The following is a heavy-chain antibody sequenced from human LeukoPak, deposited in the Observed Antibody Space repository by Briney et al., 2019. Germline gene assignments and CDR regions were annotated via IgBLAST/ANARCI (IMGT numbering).Heavy chain of an antibody. V-gene: IGHV5-51*01. CDR2: IYPGDSDT. Sequence: GESLKISCKGSGYSFTSYWIGWVRQMPGKGLEWMGIIYPGDSDTRYSPSFQGQVTISADKSISTAYLQWSSLKAPDTAMYYCARLIYYDSSGYYPPGSIDYWGQGTLVTVSS. D-gene: IGHD3-22*01. CDR3: ARLIYYDSSGYYPPGSIDY. J-gene: IGHJ4*02. CDR1: GYSFTSYW.